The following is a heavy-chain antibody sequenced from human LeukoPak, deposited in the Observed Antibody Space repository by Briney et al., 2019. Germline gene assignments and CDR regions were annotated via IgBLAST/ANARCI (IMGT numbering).Heavy chain of an antibody. D-gene: IGHD2-15*01. CDR1: GFTFSTYW. CDR3: ARGGSTEVVVAATNFVY. V-gene: IGHV3-7*05. Sequence: GGSLRLSCAASGFTFSTYWMSWVRQAPGKGLEWVANIKQDGSEKYYVDSVKGRFTISRDDAKNSLYLQMDSLRAEDTAVYYCARGGSTEVVVAATNFVYWGQGTLVTVSS. J-gene: IGHJ4*02. CDR2: IKQDGSEK.